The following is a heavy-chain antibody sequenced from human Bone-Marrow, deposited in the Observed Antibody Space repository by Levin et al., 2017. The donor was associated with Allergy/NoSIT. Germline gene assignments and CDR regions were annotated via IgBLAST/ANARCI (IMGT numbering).Heavy chain of an antibody. CDR1: GFPFYNYW. Sequence: LSLTCAASGFPFYNYWMSWVRQAPGKGLEWVANIKQDGSEKYYVDSVKGRFTISRDNAKNSLYLQINSLRAEDTAVYYCARDKSNPHFDYWGQGTLVTVSS. CDR2: IKQDGSEK. D-gene: IGHD4-11*01. J-gene: IGHJ4*02. V-gene: IGHV3-7*01. CDR3: ARDKSNPHFDY.